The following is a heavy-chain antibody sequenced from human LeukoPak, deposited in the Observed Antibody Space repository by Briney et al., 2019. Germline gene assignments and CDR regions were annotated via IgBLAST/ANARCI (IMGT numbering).Heavy chain of an antibody. V-gene: IGHV1-69*06. Sequence: SVKVSCKASGDTFSSYAISWVRQAPGQGLEWMGGIIPIFGTANYAQKFQGRVTITADKSTSTAYMELSSLRSEDTAVYYCAREVEYDSSGYFDYWGQGTLVTVSS. CDR1: GDTFSSYA. J-gene: IGHJ4*02. CDR2: IIPIFGTA. D-gene: IGHD3-22*01. CDR3: AREVEYDSSGYFDY.